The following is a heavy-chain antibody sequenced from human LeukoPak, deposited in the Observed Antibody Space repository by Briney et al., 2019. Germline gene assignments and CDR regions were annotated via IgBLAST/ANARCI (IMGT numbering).Heavy chain of an antibody. V-gene: IGHV1-2*02. J-gene: IGHJ4*02. CDR1: GYTFTGYY. CDR3: AREERIAARPFDY. CDR2: INPNSGGT. Sequence: ASVKVSCKASGYTFTGYYMHWVRQAPGQGLDWMGWINPNSGGTNYAQKFQGRVTMTRDTSISTAYMELSRLRSDDTAVYYCAREERIAARPFDYWGQGTLVTVSS. D-gene: IGHD6-6*01.